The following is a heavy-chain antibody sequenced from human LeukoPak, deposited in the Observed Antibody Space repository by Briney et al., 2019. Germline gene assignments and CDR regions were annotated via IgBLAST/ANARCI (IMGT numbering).Heavy chain of an antibody. J-gene: IGHJ4*02. CDR1: GLTYVTYA. CDR3: AKISYSTCWYFFGC. Sequence: GGSLTLSCTASGLTYVTYATGWVRQAQGKGLEWVSCIRDNGGRTNYADSMKGRLTLSRDNYRNTLYLQMHSQRTDDTAVYYCAKISYSTCWYFFGCWGLGTLVTGSS. D-gene: IGHD6-13*01. CDR2: IRDNGGRT. V-gene: IGHV3-23*01.